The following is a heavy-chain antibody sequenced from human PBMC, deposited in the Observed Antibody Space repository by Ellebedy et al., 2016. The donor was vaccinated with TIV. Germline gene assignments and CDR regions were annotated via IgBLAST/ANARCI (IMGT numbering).Heavy chain of an antibody. CDR3: ARCDSSGYYGTDFDY. CDR2: INPSGGST. CDR1: GYTFTSYY. J-gene: IGHJ4*02. V-gene: IGHV1-46*01. D-gene: IGHD3-22*01. Sequence: AASVKVSCKASGYTFTSYYMHWVRQAPGQGLEWMGIINPSGGSTSYAQKFQGRVTMTRDTSTSTVYMELSSLRSEDTAVYYCARCDSSGYYGTDFDYWGQGTLVTVSS.